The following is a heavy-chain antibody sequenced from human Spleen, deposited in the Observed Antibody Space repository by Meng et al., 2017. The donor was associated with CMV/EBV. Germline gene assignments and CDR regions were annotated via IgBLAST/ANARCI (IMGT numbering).Heavy chain of an antibody. CDR1: GHTFTSYG. CDR3: AISQAPQGYYYYYYGMDV. J-gene: IGHJ6*02. V-gene: IGHV1-18*01. CDR2: ISAYNGNT. Sequence: ASVKVSCKASGHTFTSYGISWVRQAPGQGLEWMGWISAYNGNTNYAQKLQGRVTMTTDTPTSTAYMELRSLRSDDTAVYYCAISQAPQGYYYYYYGMDVWGQGTTVTVSS.